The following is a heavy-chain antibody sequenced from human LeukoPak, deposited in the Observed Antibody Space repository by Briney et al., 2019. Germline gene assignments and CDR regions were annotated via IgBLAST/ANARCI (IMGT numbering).Heavy chain of an antibody. J-gene: IGHJ4*02. D-gene: IGHD6-19*01. Sequence: GGSLRLSCAASGFTFSSYSMNWVRQAPGKGLEWVSSISSSSSYIYYADSVKGRFTISRDNAKNSLYLQMNSLRAEDTAVYYCARVTQWLVRWFDYWGQGTLVTVSS. CDR3: ARVTQWLVRWFDY. CDR2: ISSSSSYI. V-gene: IGHV3-21*01. CDR1: GFTFSSYS.